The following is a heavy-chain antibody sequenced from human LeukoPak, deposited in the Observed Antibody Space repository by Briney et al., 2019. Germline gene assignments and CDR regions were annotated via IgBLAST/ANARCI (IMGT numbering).Heavy chain of an antibody. CDR2: IRYDGSNK. Sequence: PGGSLRLSCAASGFTFSSFGMHWVRQAPGKGLEWVAFIRYDGSNKYYADSVKGRFTISRDNSKNTLYLQMNSLRAEDTAVYYCAKDDSYYGDPGRFDYWGQGTLVTVSS. J-gene: IGHJ4*02. V-gene: IGHV3-30*02. CDR1: GFTFSSFG. D-gene: IGHD4-17*01. CDR3: AKDDSYYGDPGRFDY.